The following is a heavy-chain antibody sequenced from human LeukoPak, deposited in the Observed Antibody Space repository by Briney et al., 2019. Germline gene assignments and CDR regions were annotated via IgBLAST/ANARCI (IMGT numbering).Heavy chain of an antibody. V-gene: IGHV3-23*01. CDR2: ISGSGGST. CDR1: GFTFSSYA. Sequence: GGSLRLSCAASGFTFSSYAMSWVRQAPGKGLEWVSAISGSGGSTYYADSVKGRFTISRDNSKNTLYLQMNSLRAEDTAVYYCAKDLDRYSGSYLGAFDIWGQGTMVTVSS. J-gene: IGHJ3*02. D-gene: IGHD1-26*01. CDR3: AKDLDRYSGSYLGAFDI.